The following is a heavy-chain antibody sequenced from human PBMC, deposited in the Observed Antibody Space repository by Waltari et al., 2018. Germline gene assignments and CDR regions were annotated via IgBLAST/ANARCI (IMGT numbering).Heavy chain of an antibody. CDR1: GFTFSNFG. CDR3: AKDAFGNTYLDF. J-gene: IGHJ4*02. D-gene: IGHD2-2*02. V-gene: IGHV3-30*02. CDR2: IWLDGSDK. Sequence: QVNLVESGGGVVQPGGSLRLSCTTSGFTFSNFGMHWVRQAPGKGLEWVALIWLDGSDKLYADSGRGRVTISRDNSARTLYLDMDSLRLDDTAMYYCAKDAFGNTYLDFWGQGTLVTVSS.